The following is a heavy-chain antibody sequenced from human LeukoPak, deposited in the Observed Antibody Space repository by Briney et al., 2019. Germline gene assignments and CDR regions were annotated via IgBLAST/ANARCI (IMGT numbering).Heavy chain of an antibody. Sequence: SETLSLTCTVSGGSISTYYWSWIRQSAGKGLEWIGRIYISGSTYYNPSLTSRVTMSVDTSKNQFSLKLSSVSAADTAVYYCARVRGPYDTLGYLEYWGQGTLVTVSS. CDR2: IYISGST. J-gene: IGHJ4*02. D-gene: IGHD3-22*01. V-gene: IGHV4-4*07. CDR1: GGSISTYY. CDR3: ARVRGPYDTLGYLEY.